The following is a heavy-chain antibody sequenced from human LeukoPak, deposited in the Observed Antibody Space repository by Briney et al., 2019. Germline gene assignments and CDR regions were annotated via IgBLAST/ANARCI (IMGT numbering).Heavy chain of an antibody. CDR3: ARETRYRGGPNWFDP. J-gene: IGHJ5*02. CDR1: GFTFSSYA. Sequence: RRSLRLSCAASGFTFSSYAMHWVRQAPGKGLEWVAVISYDGSNKYYADSVKGRFTISRDNSKNTLYLQMNSLRAEDTAVYYCARETRYRGGPNWFDPWGQGTLVTVSS. D-gene: IGHD1-14*01. CDR2: ISYDGSNK. V-gene: IGHV3-30-3*01.